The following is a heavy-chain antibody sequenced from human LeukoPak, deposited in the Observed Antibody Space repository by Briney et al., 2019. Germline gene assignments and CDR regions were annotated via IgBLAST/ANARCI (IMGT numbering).Heavy chain of an antibody. J-gene: IGHJ4*02. CDR1: GGSISSGGYY. CDR3: ARGKGGYDWFDY. CDR2: IYYSGST. V-gene: IGHV4-31*03. Sequence: IPSGTLSLTCTVSGGSISSGGYYWSWIRQHPGKGLEWIGYIYYSGSTYYNPSLKSRVTISVDTSKNQFSLKLSSVTAADTAVYYCARGKGGYDWFDYWGQGTLVTVSS. D-gene: IGHD5-12*01.